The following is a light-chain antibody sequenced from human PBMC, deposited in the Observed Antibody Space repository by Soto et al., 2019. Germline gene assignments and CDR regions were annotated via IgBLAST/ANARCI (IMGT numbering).Light chain of an antibody. V-gene: IGLV2-11*01. J-gene: IGLJ1*01. CDR3: CSSGGSPTYV. CDR2: DVS. CDR1: SSDVGGYDY. Sequence: QSALTQPRSVSGSPGQSVTISCTGTSSDVGGYDYVSWYQQHPGKAPKFMIYDVSKRPSGVPDRFSGSKSGNTASLTISGLQADDEADYYCCSSGGSPTYVFGTGTKLTVL.